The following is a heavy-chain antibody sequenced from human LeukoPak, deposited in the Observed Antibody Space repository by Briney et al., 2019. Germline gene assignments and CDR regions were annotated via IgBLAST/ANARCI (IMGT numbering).Heavy chain of an antibody. CDR3: ARHLGGSSLFDY. CDR2: ISYTGST. J-gene: IGHJ4*02. CDR1: GGSINRNKYP. Sequence: KPSEALALTFTASGGSINRNKYPLGWIRPPPGKGVGWFGSISYTGSTYYNPSLKSPVSISVDTSKNHFSLRLTSVTAADTAVYYCARHLGGSSLFDYWGQGTLVTVSS. V-gene: IGHV4-39*01. D-gene: IGHD6-13*01.